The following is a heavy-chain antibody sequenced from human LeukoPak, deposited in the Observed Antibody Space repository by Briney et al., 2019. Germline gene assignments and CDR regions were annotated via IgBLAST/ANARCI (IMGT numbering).Heavy chain of an antibody. CDR3: AKDQSGYSPPYWGSEY. D-gene: IGHD7-27*01. Sequence: GGSLRLSCAASGFTFSDFYISWIRQAPGKGLEWVSYISGSSSYTNYADSVKGRFTISRDNAKNSLYLQMNSLRAEDTAVYYCAKDQSGYSPPYWGSEYWGQGTLVTVSS. V-gene: IGHV3-11*05. CDR1: GFTFSDFY. CDR2: ISGSSSYT. J-gene: IGHJ4*02.